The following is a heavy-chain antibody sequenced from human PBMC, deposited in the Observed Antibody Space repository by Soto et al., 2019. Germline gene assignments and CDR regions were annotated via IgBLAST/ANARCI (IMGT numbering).Heavy chain of an antibody. CDR2: INPNSGGT. CDR3: ARAKYSSSPYYIDY. CDR1: GYTFTGYY. J-gene: IGHJ4*02. Sequence: ASVKVSCKASGYTFTGYYVHWVRQAPGQGLEWMGWINPNSGGTNYAQKFQGWVTMTRDTSISTAYMELSRLRSDDTAVYYCARAKYSSSPYYIDYWSQGTLVTVSS. D-gene: IGHD6-13*01. V-gene: IGHV1-2*04.